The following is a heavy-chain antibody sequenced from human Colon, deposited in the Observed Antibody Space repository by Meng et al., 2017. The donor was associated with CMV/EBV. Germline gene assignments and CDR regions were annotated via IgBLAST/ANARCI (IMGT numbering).Heavy chain of an antibody. D-gene: IGHD2-21*01. J-gene: IGHJ4*02. CDR1: GFTFNTYG. V-gene: IGHV3-30*02. CDR2: IRYDGKNK. CDR3: AKDIPTDIIDY. Sequence: GESLKISCIASGFTFNTYGMHWVRQAPGKGLEWLTYIRYDGKNKYYADAVNGRFTVSRDNSKNTLYLQKTSLRPEDTAIYYCAKDIPTDIIDYWGQGTLVTVSS.